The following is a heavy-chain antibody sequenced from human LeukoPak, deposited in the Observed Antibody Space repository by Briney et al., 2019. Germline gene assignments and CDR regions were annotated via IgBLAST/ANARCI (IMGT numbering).Heavy chain of an antibody. CDR1: GYTFTGYY. D-gene: IGHD4-11*01. CDR3: ARERPTVTSRYFDL. Sequence: ASVKVSCKASGYTFTGYYMHWVRQAPGQGLEWMGWINPNSGGTNYAQKFQGRVTMTRDTSISTAYMELSRLRSDDTAVYYCARERPTVTSRYFDLWGRGTLVTVSS. J-gene: IGHJ2*01. V-gene: IGHV1-2*02. CDR2: INPNSGGT.